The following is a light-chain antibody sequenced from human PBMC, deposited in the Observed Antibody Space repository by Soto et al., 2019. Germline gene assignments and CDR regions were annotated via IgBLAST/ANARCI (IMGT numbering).Light chain of an antibody. Sequence: EIVLTQSPGTLSLSPGERATVSCRASQSVSSSFLAWYQQKVGQAPRLLIYGASSRATGIPDRFSGSGSGTDFTLTISRLDPEDFAVYYCQQYGSSWTFGQGTKVDIK. CDR2: GAS. J-gene: IGKJ1*01. CDR1: QSVSSSF. CDR3: QQYGSSWT. V-gene: IGKV3-20*01.